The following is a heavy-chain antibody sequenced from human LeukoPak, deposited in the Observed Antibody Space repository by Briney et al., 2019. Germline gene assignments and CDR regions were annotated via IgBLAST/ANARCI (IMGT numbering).Heavy chain of an antibody. V-gene: IGHV3-20*04. Sequence: GGSLRLSCAASGFTFSNYAMSWLRQAPGQGLEGVSDINWNGGSTGYADSVKGRFTISRDNAKNSLYLQMNSLRAEDTALYYCARGLYYYDSSGYWDSGYWGQGTLVTVSS. CDR1: GFTFSNYA. J-gene: IGHJ4*02. CDR3: ARGLYYYDSSGYWDSGY. CDR2: INWNGGST. D-gene: IGHD3-22*01.